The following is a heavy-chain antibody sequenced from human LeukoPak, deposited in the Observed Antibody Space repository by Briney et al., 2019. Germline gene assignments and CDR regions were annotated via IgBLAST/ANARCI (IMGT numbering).Heavy chain of an antibody. CDR2: ISYDGSNK. D-gene: IGHD5-12*01. J-gene: IGHJ6*04. Sequence: GGSLRLSCAASGFTFSTYGMHWVRQAPGKGLEWVAVISYDGSNKYYADSVRGRITISRDNFKNTLYLQMNSLRAEDTAVYYCAKDPTYSGYGGLDVWGKGTTVTVSS. V-gene: IGHV3-30*18. CDR3: AKDPTYSGYGGLDV. CDR1: GFTFSTYG.